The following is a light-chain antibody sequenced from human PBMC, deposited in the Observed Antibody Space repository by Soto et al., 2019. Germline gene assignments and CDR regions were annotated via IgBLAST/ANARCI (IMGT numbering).Light chain of an antibody. J-gene: IGKJ4*01. CDR3: QQYHKWPPFT. Sequence: EVGITQSPATLSVSPGERATLSCRASQSVSSNLAWYQQKPGQTPRLLMYGASTRATGIPARFSGSGSGTEFTLTISSLQSEDFAVYYCQQYHKWPPFTFGGGTKVDI. CDR2: GAS. V-gene: IGKV3-15*01. CDR1: QSVSSN.